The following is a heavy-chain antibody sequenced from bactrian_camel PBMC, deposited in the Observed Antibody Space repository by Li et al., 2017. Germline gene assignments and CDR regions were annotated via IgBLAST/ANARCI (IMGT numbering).Heavy chain of an antibody. D-gene: IGHD6*01. Sequence: HVQLVESGGGSVQAGGSLRLSCAASGYTYNRNCMAWFRQAPGKEREGVAAIYLGSGTTHYADSVKGRFTISHDPDKNTVYLQMTSLSVEDTAVYYCAAVAVTGRATLCTGSVCSQCHPRPAFFGHGTQVTVS. CDR1: GYTYNRNC. V-gene: IGHV3S1*01. J-gene: IGHJ4*01. CDR2: IYLGSGTT.